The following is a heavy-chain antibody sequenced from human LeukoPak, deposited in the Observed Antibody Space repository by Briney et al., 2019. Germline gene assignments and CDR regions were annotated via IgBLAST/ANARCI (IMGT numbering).Heavy chain of an antibody. Sequence: SQTLSLTCTVSGVSIGSGDYYWGWIRQPPGKGLEWIGYMYYSGSTYYNPSLKSRLTISLDTSKNQFSLKLSSVTAADTAVYYCARPYYYDSRIDPWGQGTLVTVSS. CDR3: ARPYYYDSRIDP. D-gene: IGHD3-22*01. CDR2: MYYSGST. CDR1: GVSIGSGDYY. J-gene: IGHJ5*02. V-gene: IGHV4-30-4*01.